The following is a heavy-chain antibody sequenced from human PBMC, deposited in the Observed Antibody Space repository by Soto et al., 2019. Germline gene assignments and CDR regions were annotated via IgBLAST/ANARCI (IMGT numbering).Heavy chain of an antibody. CDR1: GFTFSSYA. V-gene: IGHV3-23*01. CDR3: AKESFYDSSGYPSTFDY. CDR2: ISGSGGST. D-gene: IGHD3-22*01. J-gene: IGHJ4*02. Sequence: GGSLRLSCAASGFTFSSYAMSWVRQAPGKGLEWVSAISGSGGSTYYADSVKGRFTISRDNSKNTLYLQMNSLRAEDTAVYYCAKESFYDSSGYPSTFDYWGQGTLVTVSS.